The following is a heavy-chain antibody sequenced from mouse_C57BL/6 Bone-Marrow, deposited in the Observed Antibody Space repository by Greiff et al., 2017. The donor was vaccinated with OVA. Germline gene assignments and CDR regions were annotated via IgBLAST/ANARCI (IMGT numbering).Heavy chain of an antibody. CDR3: APSAREYAMDY. CDR1: GYTFTSYT. Sequence: QVQLQQSGAELARPGASVKMSCKASGYTFTSYTMHWVKQRPGQGLEWIGYINPSSGYTKYNQKFKDKDTLTADKSSSTAYMQLSSLTSEDSAVYYCAPSAREYAMDYWGQGTSVTVSS. J-gene: IGHJ4*01. V-gene: IGHV1-4*01. CDR2: INPSSGYT.